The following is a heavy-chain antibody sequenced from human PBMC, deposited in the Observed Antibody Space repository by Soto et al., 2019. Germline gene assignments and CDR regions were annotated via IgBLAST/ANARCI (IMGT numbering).Heavy chain of an antibody. CDR1: GFTLSSYG. D-gene: IGHD6-6*01. CDR3: AKDNQPLDMAARANWFDP. CDR2: ISYDGSNK. J-gene: IGHJ5*02. V-gene: IGHV3-30*18. Sequence: PGGSLRLSCAASGFTLSSYGMHWVRQAPGKGLEWVAVISYDGSNKYYADSVKGRFTISRDNSKNTLYLQMNSLRAEDTAVYYCAKDNQPLDMAARANWFDPWGQGTLVTVS.